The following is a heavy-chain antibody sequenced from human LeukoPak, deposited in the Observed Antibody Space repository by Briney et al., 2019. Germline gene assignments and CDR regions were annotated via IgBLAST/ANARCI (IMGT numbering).Heavy chain of an antibody. Sequence: GGSLRLSCAASGFTFSSYAMSWVRQALGKGLEWVSPISDSGGSTYYADSVKGRFTISRDNSKNTLYLQMNSLRAEDTAVYYCAKGSQLQLRYFDWLSQPLDYWGQGTLVTVSS. V-gene: IGHV3-23*01. CDR2: ISDSGGST. CDR3: AKGSQLQLRYFDWLSQPLDY. CDR1: GFTFSSYA. J-gene: IGHJ4*02. D-gene: IGHD3-9*01.